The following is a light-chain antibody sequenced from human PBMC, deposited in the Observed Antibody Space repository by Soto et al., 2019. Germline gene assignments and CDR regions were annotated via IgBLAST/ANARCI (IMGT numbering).Light chain of an antibody. J-gene: IGLJ2*01. CDR1: SSDVGGYNY. Sequence: QSALTQPASVYGSPGQSITISCTGTSSDVGGYNYVSWYQQHPGKAPKHMIYDVSNRPSGVSNRFSGSNSGNTASLTISGLQAEDEADYYCSSYTSSSTLVFGGGTKLTVL. CDR3: SSYTSSSTLV. V-gene: IGLV2-14*01. CDR2: DVS.